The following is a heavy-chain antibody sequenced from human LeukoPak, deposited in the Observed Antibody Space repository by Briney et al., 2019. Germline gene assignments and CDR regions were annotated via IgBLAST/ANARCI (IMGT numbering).Heavy chain of an antibody. J-gene: IGHJ4*02. CDR1: GFTFSTYW. Sequence: GASLRLSCAASGFTFSTYWMDWVRQAPGKGLEWVGNIKKDGSEEYYVDSVKGRFTISRDNAKNSVYLQMNSLRAEDTAVYYCATGPLDYWGQGTLVTVSS. V-gene: IGHV3-7*01. CDR2: IKKDGSEE. CDR3: ATGPLDY.